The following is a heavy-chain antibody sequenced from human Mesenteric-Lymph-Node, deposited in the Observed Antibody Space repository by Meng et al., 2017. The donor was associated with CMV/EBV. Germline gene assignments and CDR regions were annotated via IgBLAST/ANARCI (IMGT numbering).Heavy chain of an antibody. V-gene: IGHV4-34*01. Sequence: GYGGYFSGVYWSWIRQPPGKGLEWIGQINHSGSTNYIPSLKSRVTISVDTSKKQFSLKLSSVTAADTALYYCARGIGGWFDPWGQGTLVTVSS. CDR1: GGYFSGVY. CDR3: ARGIGGWFDP. J-gene: IGHJ5*02. CDR2: INHSGST. D-gene: IGHD3-16*01.